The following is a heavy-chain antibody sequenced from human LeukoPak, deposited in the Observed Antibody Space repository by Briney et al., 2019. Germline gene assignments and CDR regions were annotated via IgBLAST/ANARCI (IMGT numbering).Heavy chain of an antibody. V-gene: IGHV3-21*05. J-gene: IGHJ4*02. CDR1: GFTFSSYS. CDR3: ARPAIAVAGEFFDY. CDR2: IRSSSSSI. D-gene: IGHD6-19*01. Sequence: GGSLRLSCAASGFTFSSYSMNWVRQAPGKGLEWVSFIRSSSSSIYYADSVKGRFTISRDNAKNSLYLQMNSLRAEDTAVYYCARPAIAVAGEFFDYWGQGTLVTVSS.